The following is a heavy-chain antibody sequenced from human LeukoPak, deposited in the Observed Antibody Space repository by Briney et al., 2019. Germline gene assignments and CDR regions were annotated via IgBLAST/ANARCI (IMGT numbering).Heavy chain of an antibody. D-gene: IGHD3-16*01. CDR1: GFTFSGSW. J-gene: IGHJ6*02. V-gene: IGHV3-7*01. CDR2: MNQDGSEK. CDR3: ATYTHWVAGDV. Sequence: GGSPRLSCAASGFTFSGSWMSWVRQAPGKGLEWVANMNQDGSEKDYVDSVKGRFTISRDNARNSLYLQMGSLRAEDTAVYYCATYTHWVAGDVWGQGTTVTVSS.